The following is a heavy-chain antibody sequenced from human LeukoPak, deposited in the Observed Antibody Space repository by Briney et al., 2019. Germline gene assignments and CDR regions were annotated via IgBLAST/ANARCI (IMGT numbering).Heavy chain of an antibody. CDR1: GGTFSSYA. CDR2: IIPILGIA. Sequence: AASVKVSCKASGGTFSSYAISWVRQAPGQGLEWMGRIIPILGIANYAQKFQGRVTITADKSTSTAYMELSSLRSEDTAVYYCASSIAAPDDAFDIWGQGTMVTVSS. J-gene: IGHJ3*02. V-gene: IGHV1-69*04. CDR3: ASSIAAPDDAFDI. D-gene: IGHD6-13*01.